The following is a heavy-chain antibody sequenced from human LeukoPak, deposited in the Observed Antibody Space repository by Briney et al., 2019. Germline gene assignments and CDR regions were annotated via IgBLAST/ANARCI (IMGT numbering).Heavy chain of an antibody. Sequence: PGGSLRLSCAASGFTFSSYELNWVGQAPGKGLEWVSYISSSGSTIYYADSVKGRFTISRDNAKNSLYLQMNSLRAEDTAVYYCAELGITMIGGVWGKGTTVTIPS. CDR1: GFTFSSYE. CDR3: AELGITMIGGV. D-gene: IGHD3-10*02. V-gene: IGHV3-48*03. J-gene: IGHJ6*04. CDR2: ISSSGSTI.